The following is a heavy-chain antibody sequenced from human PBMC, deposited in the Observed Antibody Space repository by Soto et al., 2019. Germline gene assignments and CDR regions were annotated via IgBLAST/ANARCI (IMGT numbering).Heavy chain of an antibody. J-gene: IGHJ4*02. D-gene: IGHD3-9*01. CDR1: GFTFSSYA. Sequence: GGSLRLSCSASGFTFSSYAMHWVRQAPGKGLEYVSAISSNGGSTYYADSVKGRFTISRDNSKNTLYLQMSSLRAEDTAVYYCVKDLDSGNYDILTGYPIDYWGQGTLVTVSS. CDR2: ISSNGGST. CDR3: VKDLDSGNYDILTGYPIDY. V-gene: IGHV3-64D*08.